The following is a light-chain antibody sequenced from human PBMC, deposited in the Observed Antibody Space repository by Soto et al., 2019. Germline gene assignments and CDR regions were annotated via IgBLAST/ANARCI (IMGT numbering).Light chain of an antibody. J-gene: IGKJ1*01. CDR1: QSVSSSY. Sequence: EIVLTQSPGTLSLSPGERATLSCRASQSVSSSYLAWYQQKPGQAPRLLIYGASSRATGIPDRFSGSGSGTDFTLTISRQEPEDVAVYYCQQYGSSPTWTFGQGTKVEIK. V-gene: IGKV3-20*01. CDR2: GAS. CDR3: QQYGSSPTWT.